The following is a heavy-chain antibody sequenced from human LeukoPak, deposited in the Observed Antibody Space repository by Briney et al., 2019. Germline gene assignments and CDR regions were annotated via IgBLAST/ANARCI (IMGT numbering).Heavy chain of an antibody. CDR1: GYTFTSYY. D-gene: IGHD3-3*01. CDR2: INPSGGST. Sequence: ASVKVSCKASGYTFTSYYMHWVRQAPGQGLEWMGIINPSGGSTSYAQKFQGRVTMTRDTSTSTVYMELSSLRSEDTAVYYCARDSKAFSGYYTSFDYWGQGTLVTVSS. V-gene: IGHV1-46*01. J-gene: IGHJ4*02. CDR3: ARDSKAFSGYYTSFDY.